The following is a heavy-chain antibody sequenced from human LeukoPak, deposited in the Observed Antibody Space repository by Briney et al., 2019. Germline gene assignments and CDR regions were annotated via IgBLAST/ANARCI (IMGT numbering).Heavy chain of an antibody. CDR3: ARGVKRSSGWTHYFDY. V-gene: IGHV1-46*01. Sequence: ASVKVSCKASGYTFISYYIHWVRQAPGQGLEWMGIINPSGGSTSYAQKLQGRVTMTRDTSTSTVYMELSSLRSEDTAVYYCARGVKRSSGWTHYFDYWGQGALVTVSS. CDR2: INPSGGST. J-gene: IGHJ4*02. CDR1: GYTFISYY. D-gene: IGHD6-19*01.